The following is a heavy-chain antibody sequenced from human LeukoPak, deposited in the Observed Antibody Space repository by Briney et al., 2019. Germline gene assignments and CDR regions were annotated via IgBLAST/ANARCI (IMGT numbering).Heavy chain of an antibody. D-gene: IGHD5-12*01. CDR2: ISSSGSTI. V-gene: IGHV3-48*04. J-gene: IGHJ4*02. CDR1: GFTFSSYS. Sequence: PGGSLRLSCAASGFTFSSYSMNWVRQAPGKGLEWVSYISSSGSTIYYADSVKGRFTISRDNAKNSLYLQMNSLRAEDTAVYYCARGGYSGYDEVYWGQGTLVTVSS. CDR3: ARGGYSGYDEVY.